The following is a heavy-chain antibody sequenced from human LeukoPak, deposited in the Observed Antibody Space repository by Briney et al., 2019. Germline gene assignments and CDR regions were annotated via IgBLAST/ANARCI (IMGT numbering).Heavy chain of an antibody. J-gene: IGHJ4*02. CDR1: GYTFTDYY. CDR3: ARIVYNHYFDY. CDR2: INPNSGGT. D-gene: IGHD5/OR15-5a*01. V-gene: IGHV1-2*02. Sequence: ASVKVSCKASGYTFTDYYLHWVRQAPGQGLEWMGWINPNSGGTNYAQTFQGRVTMTRDTSITTAYLELSGLRSDDTAVYYCARIVYNHYFDYWGQGTLVTVSS.